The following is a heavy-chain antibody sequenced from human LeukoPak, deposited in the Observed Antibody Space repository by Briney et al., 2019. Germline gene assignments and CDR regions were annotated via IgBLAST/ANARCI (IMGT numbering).Heavy chain of an antibody. D-gene: IGHD2-15*01. CDR1: GYSVSSGA. CDR3: AKAYCTGGSCYSPDC. V-gene: IGHV3-23*01. Sequence: LSLTCTVSGYSVSSGANYWSWIRQHPGKGLEWVSIISGSGGSTYYADSVKGRFTISRDNSKTTLYLQMSSLRAEDTAVYYCAKAYCTGGSCYSPDCWGQGTLVTVSS. CDR2: ISGSGGST. J-gene: IGHJ4*02.